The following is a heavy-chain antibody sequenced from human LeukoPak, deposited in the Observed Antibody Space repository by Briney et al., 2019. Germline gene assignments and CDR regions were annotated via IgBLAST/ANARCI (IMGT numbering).Heavy chain of an antibody. J-gene: IGHJ4*02. Sequence: QPGGSLRLSRAASGFTFSTYAMHWVRQAPGKGLEYVSVISGNGGITSYANSVKGRFTISRDNSKNTLYLQMGSLRPEDMAVYYCAREALYDRPLDYWGQGTLVTVSS. D-gene: IGHD2/OR15-2a*01. CDR1: GFTFSTYA. V-gene: IGHV3-64*01. CDR2: ISGNGGIT. CDR3: AREALYDRPLDY.